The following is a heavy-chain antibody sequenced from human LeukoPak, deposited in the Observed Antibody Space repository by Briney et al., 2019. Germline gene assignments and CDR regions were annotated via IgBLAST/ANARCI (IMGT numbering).Heavy chain of an antibody. CDR2: ISAYNGNT. J-gene: IGHJ4*02. D-gene: IGHD3-3*01. CDR1: GYTFTSYG. CDR3: ARDRRAYYDFWSGSDFDY. V-gene: IGHV1-18*01. Sequence: ASVKVSCKASGYTFTSYGISWVRQAPGQGLEWMGWISAYNGNTNYAQKLQGRVTMTTDTSTSTAYMELRSLRSDDTAVYYCARDRRAYYDFWSGSDFDYWGQGTLDTVSS.